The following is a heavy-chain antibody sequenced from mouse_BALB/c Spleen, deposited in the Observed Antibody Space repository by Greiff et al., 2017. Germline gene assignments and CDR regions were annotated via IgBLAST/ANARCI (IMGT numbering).Heavy chain of an antibody. Sequence: VQLQQPGAELVKPGASVKLSCKASGYTFTSYWMHWVKQRPEQGLEWIGRIAPANGNTKYDPKFQGKATITADTSSNNAYLQLSSLTSEDTAVYYCAVYYGSPFAYWGQGTLVTVSA. CDR1: GYTFTSYW. D-gene: IGHD1-1*01. J-gene: IGHJ3*01. CDR3: AVYYGSPFAY. CDR2: IAPANGNT. V-gene: IGHV14-3*02.